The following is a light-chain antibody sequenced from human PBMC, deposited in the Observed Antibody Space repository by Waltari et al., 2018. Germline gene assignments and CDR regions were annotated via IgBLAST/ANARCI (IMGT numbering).Light chain of an antibody. J-gene: IGLJ2*01. CDR2: DVT. CDR1: SSDVGGYDY. Sequence: QSALTQPRSVSGSPGQSVTISCTGTSSDVGGYDYVSWYQHPPGKAPNLMSLDVTKRPSGVPDPCSGSKSGNTASLTISGLQAEDEADYYCCSYASSYTHVVFGGGTKLTVL. V-gene: IGLV2-11*01. CDR3: CSYASSYTHVV.